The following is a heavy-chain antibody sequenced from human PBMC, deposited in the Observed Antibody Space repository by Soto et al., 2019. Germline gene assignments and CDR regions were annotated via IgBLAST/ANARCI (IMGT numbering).Heavy chain of an antibody. J-gene: IGHJ6*02. CDR2: IIPIFSSR. D-gene: IGHD3-16*01. V-gene: IGHV1-69*01. Sequence: QVQLVQSGAEVKKPGSSVKVSCKTSRDTFNKYAFNWVRQAPGQGLEWMGWIIPIFSSRNYAEKFRGRVTITADDSTSTAYMELRSPRFEDTAVYYCARGETYLGVWGQGTTVTVSS. CDR1: RDTFNKYA. CDR3: ARGETYLGV.